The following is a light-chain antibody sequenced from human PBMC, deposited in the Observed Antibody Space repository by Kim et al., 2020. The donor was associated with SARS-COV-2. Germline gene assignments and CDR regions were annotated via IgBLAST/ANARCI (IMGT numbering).Light chain of an antibody. Sequence: DIEMTQSPSSLSASVGDRVTISCQASRDVRKYLNWYQQKPGKAPKHLIYDATNLETGVPSRFSGGASGTHFTFTIITLQPVVVATYYCQQYHNLPFPFGGGPKLVI. V-gene: IGKV1-33*01. J-gene: IGKJ4*01. CDR3: QQYHNLPFP. CDR2: DAT. CDR1: RDVRKY.